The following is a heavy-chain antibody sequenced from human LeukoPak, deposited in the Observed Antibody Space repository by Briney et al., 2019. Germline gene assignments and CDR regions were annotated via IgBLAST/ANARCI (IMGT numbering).Heavy chain of an antibody. Sequence: SETLSLTCTVSGGSISNSNYLWGWIRQLPETGLEWVGSISYSGSTYYNPSLKSRVTIFVDTSKNQFSLKLSSVTAADTAVYYCARNPGITFGGVIVIPDWFDPWGQGTLVTVSS. D-gene: IGHD3-16*02. CDR2: ISYSGST. V-gene: IGHV4-39*01. CDR1: GGSISNSNYL. CDR3: ARNPGITFGGVIVIPDWFDP. J-gene: IGHJ5*02.